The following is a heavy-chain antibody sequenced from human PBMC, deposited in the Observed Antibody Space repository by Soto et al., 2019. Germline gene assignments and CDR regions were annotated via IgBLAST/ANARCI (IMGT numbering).Heavy chain of an antibody. CDR2: INPNGGST. V-gene: IGHV1-46*01. J-gene: IGHJ3*01. Sequence: QVRLVQSGAEVKKPGASVTVSCRTSGYSFTRYYLHWVRQAPGQGLEWMGIINPNGGSTTYSQHFQDRLTLTRETSANTVYMELSGLTSEATAIYFCARDPVPSDAGPVRYPADVWGQGTLVTISS. CDR3: ARDPVPSDAGPVRYPADV. CDR1: GYSFTRYY. D-gene: IGHD2-2*01.